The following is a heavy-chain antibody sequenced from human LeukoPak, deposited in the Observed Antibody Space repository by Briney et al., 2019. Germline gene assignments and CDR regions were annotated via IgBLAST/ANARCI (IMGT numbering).Heavy chain of an antibody. CDR1: GFTFSSYG. CDR2: ISGSGGST. J-gene: IGHJ3*02. CDR3: AKLGYYYDSSGHRYDAFDI. V-gene: IGHV3-23*01. D-gene: IGHD3-22*01. Sequence: GGSLRLSCAASGFTFSSYGMSWVRQAPGKGLEWVSAISGSGGSTYYADSVKGRFTISRDNSKNTLYLQMNSLRAEDTAVYYCAKLGYYYDSSGHRYDAFDIWGQGTMVTVSS.